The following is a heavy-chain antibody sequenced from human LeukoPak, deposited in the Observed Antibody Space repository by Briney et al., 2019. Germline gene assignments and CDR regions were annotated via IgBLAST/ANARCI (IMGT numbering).Heavy chain of an antibody. Sequence: SETLSLTCAVYGGSFSGYYWSWIRQPPGKGLEWIGEINHSGSTNYNPSLKSRVTISVDTSKNQFSLKLSSVTAADTAVYYCARGISGWYVFDYWGQGTLVTVSS. J-gene: IGHJ4*02. V-gene: IGHV4-34*01. D-gene: IGHD6-19*01. CDR1: GGSFSGYY. CDR2: INHSGST. CDR3: ARGISGWYVFDY.